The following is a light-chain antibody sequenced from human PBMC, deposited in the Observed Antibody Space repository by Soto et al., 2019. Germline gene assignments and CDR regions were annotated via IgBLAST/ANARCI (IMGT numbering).Light chain of an antibody. CDR1: SGHSSYA. J-gene: IGLJ3*02. Sequence: QHVLTQPPSASASLGASVKLTCTLSSGHSSYAIAWHQQQPEKGPRYLMKLNSDGSHSKGDGIPDRFSGSSSGAERYLTISSLQSEDEADYYCQTWGTGIRAFGGGTKLTVL. CDR2: LNSDGSH. V-gene: IGLV4-69*01. CDR3: QTWGTGIRA.